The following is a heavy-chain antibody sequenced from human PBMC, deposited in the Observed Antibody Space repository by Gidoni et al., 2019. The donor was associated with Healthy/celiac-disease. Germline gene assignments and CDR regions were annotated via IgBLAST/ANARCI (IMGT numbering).Heavy chain of an antibody. CDR1: CCSLLRGDYY. V-gene: IGHV4-30-4*01. D-gene: IGHD5-18*01. CDR2: IYYSGRT. CDR3: ARLVDTAMAYYFDY. Sequence: QVQLQESGPGLVKPSPTLSLTFTFSCCSLLRGDYYWSWIRQPPGKGLEWIGYIYYSGRTDYNPSLKSRVTISVDTSKNQFSLKLSSVTAADTAVYYCARLVDTAMAYYFDYWGQGTLVTVSS. J-gene: IGHJ4*02.